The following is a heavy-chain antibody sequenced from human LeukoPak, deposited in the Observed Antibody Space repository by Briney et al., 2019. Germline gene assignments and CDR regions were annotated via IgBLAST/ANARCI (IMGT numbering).Heavy chain of an antibody. J-gene: IGHJ6*03. D-gene: IGHD2-2*01. CDR2: INPNSGGT. V-gene: IGHV1-2*02. CDR3: AKIAIDCSSTSCYLLPNYYYYYYMDV. CDR1: GYTFTGYY. Sequence: GASVKVSCKASGYTFTGYYMHWVRQAPGQGLEWMGWINPNSGGTYYAQKFQGRVTMTSDTSISTAYMELSRLRSEDTAVYYCAKIAIDCSSTSCYLLPNYYYYYYMDVWGKGTTVTVSS.